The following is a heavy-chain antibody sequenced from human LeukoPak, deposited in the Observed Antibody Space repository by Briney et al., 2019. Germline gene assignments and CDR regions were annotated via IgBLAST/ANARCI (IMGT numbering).Heavy chain of an antibody. CDR2: INPNSGGT. D-gene: IGHD5-18*01. CDR1: GYTFTGYY. Sequence: ASVKVSCKASGYTFTGYYMHWVRQAPGQGLEWMGWINPNSGGTNYAQKFQGRVTMTRDTSISTAYMELSRLRSDDTAVYYCARAGGYSYGQGAFDIWGQGTMVTVSS. CDR3: ARAGGYSYGQGAFDI. V-gene: IGHV1-2*02. J-gene: IGHJ3*02.